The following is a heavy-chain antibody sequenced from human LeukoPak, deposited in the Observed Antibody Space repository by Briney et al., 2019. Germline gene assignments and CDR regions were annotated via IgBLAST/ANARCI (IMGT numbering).Heavy chain of an antibody. CDR2: IKQDGSEK. J-gene: IGHJ4*02. CDR1: RFTFSSYW. CDR3: ARARAAAGTPFDY. Sequence: GGSLRLSCAASRFTFSSYWMSWVRQAPGKGLEWVANIKQDGSEKYYVDSVKGRFTISRDNAKNSLYLQMNSLRAEDTAVYYCARARAAAGTPFDYWGQGTLVTVSS. V-gene: IGHV3-7*01. D-gene: IGHD6-13*01.